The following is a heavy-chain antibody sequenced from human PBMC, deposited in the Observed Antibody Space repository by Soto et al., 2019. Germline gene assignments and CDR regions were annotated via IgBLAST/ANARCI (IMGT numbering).Heavy chain of an antibody. CDR3: ARSPGTWRLDF. D-gene: IGHD2-15*01. CDR2: VYHSGAT. CDR1: GDSISNINW. J-gene: IGHJ4*02. V-gene: IGHV4-4*02. Sequence: QVQLKESGPGLVEPSGTLSLTCAVSGDSISNINWLSWVRQPPGKGLEWIGEVYHSGATNYNPSLASRVTISVDKSKNQVSLRVTSVTAADTAIYYCARSPGTWRLDFWGQGTLVVVSS.